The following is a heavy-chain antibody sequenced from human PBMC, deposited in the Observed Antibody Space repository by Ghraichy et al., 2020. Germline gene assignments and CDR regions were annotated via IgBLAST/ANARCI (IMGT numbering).Heavy chain of an antibody. Sequence: GGSLRLSCAASGFAFSRYSMDWVRQAPGRGLEWVSYISAGSDTINYADSVRGRFTISRDNGKNSLYLQMNSLRDEDTAVYYCAYWAGTGDWKGPFDYWGQGTLVTVSS. D-gene: IGHD1-1*01. CDR1: GFAFSRYS. V-gene: IGHV3-48*02. CDR2: ISAGSDTI. CDR3: AYWAGTGDWKGPFDY. J-gene: IGHJ4*02.